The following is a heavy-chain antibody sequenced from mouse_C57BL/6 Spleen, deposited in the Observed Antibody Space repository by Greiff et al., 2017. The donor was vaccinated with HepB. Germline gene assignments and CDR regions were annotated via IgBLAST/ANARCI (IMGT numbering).Heavy chain of an antibody. CDR1: GFSLTSYG. CDR2: IWRGGST. J-gene: IGHJ4*01. D-gene: IGHD2-3*01. V-gene: IGHV2-5*01. CDR3: AKNSPYDGAMDY. Sequence: VKLVESGPGLVQPSQSLSITCTVSGFSLTSYGVHWVRQSPGKGLEWLGVIWRGGSTDYNAAFMSRLSITKDNSKSQVFLKMNSLQADDTAIYYCAKNSPYDGAMDYWGQGTSVTVSS.